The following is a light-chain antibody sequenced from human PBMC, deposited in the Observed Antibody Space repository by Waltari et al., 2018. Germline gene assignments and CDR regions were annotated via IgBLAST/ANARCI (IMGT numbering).Light chain of an antibody. V-gene: IGLV2-23*01. CDR2: EGT. Sequence: QSALTQPASVSGPPGQSITISCTGSSNDLRHYNLFSWYQQHPGKAPKLMIYEGTERPSGVSNRFSGSKSGNTASLTISGLQAEDEADYYCCSYAGSTTFLYVFGTGTKVTVL. CDR1: SNDLRHYNL. J-gene: IGLJ1*01. CDR3: CSYAGSTTFLYV.